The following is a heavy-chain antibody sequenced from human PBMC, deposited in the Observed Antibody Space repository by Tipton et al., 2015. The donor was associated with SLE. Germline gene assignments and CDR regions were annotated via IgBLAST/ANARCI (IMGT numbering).Heavy chain of an antibody. Sequence: SLRLSCAASGFTFSSYWMSWVRQAPGKGLEWVANVKQDGSEKYYVDSVKGRSTISRVNAKNSLYLQMNILRAEDTAVYYCARDWGTFYYESGGYFYIWGQGTMVSVSS. CDR1: GFTFSSYW. D-gene: IGHD3-22*01. J-gene: IGHJ3*02. V-gene: IGHV3-7*01. CDR3: ARDWGTFYYESGGYFYI. CDR2: VKQDGSEK.